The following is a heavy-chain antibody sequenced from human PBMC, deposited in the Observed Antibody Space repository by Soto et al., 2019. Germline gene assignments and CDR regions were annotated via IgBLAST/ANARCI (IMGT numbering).Heavy chain of an antibody. J-gene: IGHJ4*02. D-gene: IGHD1-1*01. CDR2: ISSSSSYI. V-gene: IGHV3-21*01. Sequence: EVQLVESGGGLVKPGGSLRLSCAASGFTFSSYSMNWVRQAPGKGLEWVSSISSSSSYIYYADSVKGRLTISRDNAKNSLYLQMNSLRAEDTAVYYCARGGSTGTSSDWGQGTLVTVSS. CDR3: ARGGSTGTSSD. CDR1: GFTFSSYS.